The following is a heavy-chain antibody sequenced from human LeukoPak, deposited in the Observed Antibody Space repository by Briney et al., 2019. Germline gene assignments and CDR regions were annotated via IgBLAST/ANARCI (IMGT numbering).Heavy chain of an antibody. D-gene: IGHD3-10*01. CDR1: GFTVNNNY. V-gene: IGHV3-11*01. J-gene: IGHJ4*02. Sequence: GGSLRLSCAASGFTVNNNYMSWIRQAPGKGLEWVSYISSSGSTIYYADSVKGRFTISRDNAKNSLYLQMNSLRAEDTAVYYCARYGFDYYGSGTPRGYWGQGTLVTVSS. CDR2: ISSSGSTI. CDR3: ARYGFDYYGSGTPRGY.